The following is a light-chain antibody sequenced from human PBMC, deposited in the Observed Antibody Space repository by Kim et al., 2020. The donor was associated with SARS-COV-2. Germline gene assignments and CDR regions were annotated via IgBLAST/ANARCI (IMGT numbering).Light chain of an antibody. Sequence: QRVTISCPGSSSNIGAGDDVHWYQQRPGTTPKLLIYGNSNRPSGVPDRFSGSKSGTSASLAITGLQAEDEADYYCQSYDSSLSGSVFGGGTQLTVL. CDR1: SSNIGAGDD. V-gene: IGLV1-40*01. CDR3: QSYDSSLSGSV. J-gene: IGLJ3*02. CDR2: GNS.